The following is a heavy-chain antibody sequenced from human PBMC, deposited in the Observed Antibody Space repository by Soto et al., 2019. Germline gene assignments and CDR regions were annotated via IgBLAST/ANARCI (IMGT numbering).Heavy chain of an antibody. CDR3: ARAGSRWYDWFDP. Sequence: GGSLRLSCAASGFTFSSYGMHWVRQAPGKGLEWVAVIWYDGSNKYYADSVKGRFTISRDNSKNTLYLQMNSLRAEDTAVYYCARAGSRWYDWFDPWGQGTLVTVSS. V-gene: IGHV3-33*01. J-gene: IGHJ5*02. CDR1: GFTFSSYG. D-gene: IGHD6-13*01. CDR2: IWYDGSNK.